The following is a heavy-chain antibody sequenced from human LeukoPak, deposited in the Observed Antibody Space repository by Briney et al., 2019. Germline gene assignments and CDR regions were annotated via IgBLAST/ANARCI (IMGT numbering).Heavy chain of an antibody. D-gene: IGHD3-10*01. CDR2: INHSGST. J-gene: IGHJ4*02. CDR3: AKHYMGSSYNHGLDC. V-gene: IGHV4-34*01. CDR1: GGSFSGYY. Sequence: SSETLSLTCAVYGGSFSGYYWSWIRQPPGKGLEWIGEINHSGSTNYNPSLKSRVTISVDTSKNQFSLKLSSVTAADTALYYCAKHYMGSSYNHGLDCWGQGTLVTVSS.